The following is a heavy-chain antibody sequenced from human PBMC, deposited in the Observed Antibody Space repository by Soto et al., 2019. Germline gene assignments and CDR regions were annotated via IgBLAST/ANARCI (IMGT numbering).Heavy chain of an antibody. CDR1: GGSVSGGIYY. CDR3: GRESGETWDYEAS. J-gene: IGHJ5*01. D-gene: IGHD1-7*01. V-gene: IGHV4-61*01. Sequence: PSETLSLTCTVSGGSVSGGIYYWSWIRQPPGKGLEWIGRLNTYGNTHYNPSLKSRVTVSVDTSRNQFSLTLRSVTAADSAVYHCGRESGETWDYEASWGHGTPVTVSS. CDR2: LNTYGNT.